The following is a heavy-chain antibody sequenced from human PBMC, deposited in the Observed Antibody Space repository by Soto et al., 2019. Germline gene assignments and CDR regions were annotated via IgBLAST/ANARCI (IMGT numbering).Heavy chain of an antibody. Sequence: QVQLVQSGAEVKKPGASVKVSCKASGYTFTSYYITWVRQAPGQGLEWMGWISAYNSNTNYAQKLQGTVTMTTDTATSTANMELTSLRYDDTAVYYCARDLPPLDYWGQGTLVTVSS. CDR3: ARDLPPLDY. CDR2: ISAYNSNT. V-gene: IGHV1-18*01. CDR1: GYTFTSYY. J-gene: IGHJ4*02.